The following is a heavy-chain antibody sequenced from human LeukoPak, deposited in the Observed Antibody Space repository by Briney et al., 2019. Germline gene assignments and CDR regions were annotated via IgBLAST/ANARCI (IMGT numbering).Heavy chain of an antibody. CDR1: GGSISSHY. J-gene: IGHJ6*03. CDR2: IYYSGST. Sequence: LETLCLTCTVSGGSISSHYWSWIRQPPGEGLEWIGCIYYSGSTNYNPSLNSRVTISVDTSKNQFSLKLSSVTAADTAVYYCASAWYYDFWSGYSPYYMDVWGKGTTVTVSS. CDR3: ASAWYYDFWSGYSPYYMDV. D-gene: IGHD3-3*01. V-gene: IGHV4-59*11.